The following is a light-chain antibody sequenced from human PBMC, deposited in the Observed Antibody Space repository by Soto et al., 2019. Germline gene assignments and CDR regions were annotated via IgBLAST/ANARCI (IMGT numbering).Light chain of an antibody. Sequence: STLSASVGDRVTITCRASQNINNYVDWYQPKPGGAPTLVIYTASTLESGVPSRFSRSGSGKELTLRISSLRPDYFANYYCQQYNTFSPWTFGQGTKVDI. CDR3: QQYNTFSPWT. V-gene: IGKV1-5*03. CDR1: QNINNY. CDR2: TAS. J-gene: IGKJ1*01.